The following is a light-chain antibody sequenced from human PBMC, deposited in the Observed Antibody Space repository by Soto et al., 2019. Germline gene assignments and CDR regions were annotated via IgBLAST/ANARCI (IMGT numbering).Light chain of an antibody. CDR3: QQYYSTPPYT. CDR2: WAS. V-gene: IGKV4-1*01. Sequence: DIVMTQSPDSVAVSLGERATINCKSSQSVLYSSNNKNYLAWYQQKPGQPPKLLIYWASTRESGVPDRFSGSGSGTDFTLTISSLQAEDVAVYYCQQYYSTPPYTFGQGTKLEI. J-gene: IGKJ2*01. CDR1: QSVLYSSNNKNY.